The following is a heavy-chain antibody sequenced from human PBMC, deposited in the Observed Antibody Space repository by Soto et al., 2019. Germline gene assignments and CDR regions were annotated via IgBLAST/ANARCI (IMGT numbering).Heavy chain of an antibody. CDR3: ARGKRRGGSSGWSL. CDR1: GGPFSGYY. J-gene: IGHJ4*02. V-gene: IGHV4-34*01. Sequence: PSETLSLTCAVHGESFSGYGGPFSGYYWSWIRQTPGKGLEWIGEINRRGGANYKPSLKSRVTISVDTSKNQFSLNLNSVTAADTAVYYCARGKRRGGSSGWSLWGQGTLVTVSS. CDR2: INRRGGA. D-gene: IGHD6-19*01.